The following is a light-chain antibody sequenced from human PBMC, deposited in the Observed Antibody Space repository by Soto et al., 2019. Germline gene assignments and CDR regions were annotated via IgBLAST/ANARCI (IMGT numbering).Light chain of an antibody. CDR1: SGHSSYA. CDR3: QTWGTGILV. V-gene: IGLV4-69*01. J-gene: IGLJ3*02. CDR2: LNSDGSH. Sequence: QLVLTQSPSASASLGASVKLTCPLSSGHSSYAIAWHQQQPEKGPRALMKLNSDGSHTRGDGIPDRFSGSSSGTERYLTVSSLQSEDEADYYCQTWGTGILVFGGGTKLTVL.